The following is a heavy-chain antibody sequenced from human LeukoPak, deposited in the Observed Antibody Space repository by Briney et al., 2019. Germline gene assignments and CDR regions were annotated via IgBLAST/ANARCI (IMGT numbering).Heavy chain of an antibody. CDR1: GGSISSSSYY. J-gene: IGHJ6*03. Sequence: SETLSLICTVSGGSISSSSYYWGWIRQPPGKGLEWIGSIYYSGSTYYNPSLKSRVTISVDTSKNQFSLKLSSVTAADTAVYYCARVVPAASDYMDVWGKGTTVTVSS. V-gene: IGHV4-39*07. CDR3: ARVVPAASDYMDV. CDR2: IYYSGST. D-gene: IGHD2-2*01.